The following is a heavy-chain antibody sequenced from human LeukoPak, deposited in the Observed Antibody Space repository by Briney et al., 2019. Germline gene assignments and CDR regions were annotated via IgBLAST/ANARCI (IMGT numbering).Heavy chain of an antibody. CDR1: GGSIGRSSYF. J-gene: IGHJ4*02. CDR3: ARVYQSAEYYFDY. Sequence: SETLSLTCSVSGGSIGRSSYFWGWIRQPPGKGPEWIGYIYYTGSTEYHPSLKSRVTISLDTSKNQFSLKLTSVTAADTAVYYCARVYQSAEYYFDYWGQGNLVSVSS. CDR2: IYYTGST. V-gene: IGHV4-61*05. D-gene: IGHD2-2*01.